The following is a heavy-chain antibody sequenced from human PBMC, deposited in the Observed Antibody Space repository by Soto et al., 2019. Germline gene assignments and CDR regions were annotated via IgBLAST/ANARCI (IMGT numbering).Heavy chain of an antibody. J-gene: IGHJ4*02. CDR2: IKQDGSEK. CDR3: AGQPYSSGWYYFHX. Sequence: GGSLRLSCAASGFTFSSCWMSWVRQAPGKGLEWVANIKQDGSEKYYVYSVKVRFTISRDNAKKSLYLQMNSLRAEDTAVYYCAGQPYSSGWYYFHXWGQVTLLTVSX. CDR1: GFTFSSCW. V-gene: IGHV3-7*03. D-gene: IGHD6-19*01.